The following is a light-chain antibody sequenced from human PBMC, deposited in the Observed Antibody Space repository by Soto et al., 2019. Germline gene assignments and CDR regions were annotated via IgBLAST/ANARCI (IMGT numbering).Light chain of an antibody. V-gene: IGLV2-14*01. Sequence: QPVLTQPASVSGSPGQSITISCTGTNSDVGGYNHVSWYQQRPGEAPKLMIYGVSNRPSGISNRFSGSKSGNTASLTISGLQAEDEADYYCSSYTITNTLEVLFGGGTKLTVL. CDR3: SSYTITNTLEVL. CDR1: NSDVGGYNH. J-gene: IGLJ2*01. CDR2: GVS.